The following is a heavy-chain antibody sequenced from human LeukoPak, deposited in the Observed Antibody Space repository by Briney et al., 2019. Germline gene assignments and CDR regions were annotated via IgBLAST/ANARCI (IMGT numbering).Heavy chain of an antibody. Sequence: GASVKVSCKVSGYTVTELSMHWVRQAPGKGLEWMGGFDPEDGETVYAQNFQGRVTMTEDTSTDTAYMELSRLRSEDTAVYYCAGGGVTAILDYWGQGTLVTVPS. J-gene: IGHJ4*02. CDR2: FDPEDGET. D-gene: IGHD2-21*02. V-gene: IGHV1-24*01. CDR3: AGGGVTAILDY. CDR1: GYTVTELS.